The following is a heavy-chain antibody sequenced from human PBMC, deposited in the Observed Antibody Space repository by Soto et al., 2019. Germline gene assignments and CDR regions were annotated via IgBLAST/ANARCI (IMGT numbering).Heavy chain of an antibody. J-gene: IGHJ6*02. V-gene: IGHV4-4*02. Sequence: SETLSLTCAVSGDSVTRSNWWSWVRQSPGKGLEWIGEIYHSGNTKYNPSLKSRITMSVDKAKNQFSLKLSSVTAADTAVYYCARDGVATPPDGMDAWGQGTTVTVSS. D-gene: IGHD5-12*01. CDR3: ARDGVATPPDGMDA. CDR2: IYHSGNT. CDR1: GDSVTRSNW.